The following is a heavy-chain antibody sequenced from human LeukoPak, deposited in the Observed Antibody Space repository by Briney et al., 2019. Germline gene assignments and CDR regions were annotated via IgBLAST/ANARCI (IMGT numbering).Heavy chain of an antibody. J-gene: IGHJ5*02. V-gene: IGHV3-48*01. D-gene: IGHD2-8*01. CDR3: ARGAAMDGPYNWFDP. CDR1: GFTFSSYS. Sequence: GGSLRLSCAASGFTFSSYSMNWVRQAPGKGLEWVSYISTSRTTIYYADSVKGRFTISRENAKNSVDLQMNSLRAEDTAVYYCARGAAMDGPYNWFDPWGQGTLVTVSS. CDR2: ISTSRTTI.